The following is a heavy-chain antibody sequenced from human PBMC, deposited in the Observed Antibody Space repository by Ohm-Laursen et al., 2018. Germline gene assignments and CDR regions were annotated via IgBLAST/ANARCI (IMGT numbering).Heavy chain of an antibody. Sequence: GSLRLSCTASGFAFSSYAMSWVRQAPGKGLEWVSAISGSGGSTYYADSVKGRFTISRDNSKNTLYLQMNSLRAEDTAVYYCANSIAVANSFDYWGQGTLVTVSS. J-gene: IGHJ4*02. CDR3: ANSIAVANSFDY. CDR2: ISGSGGST. CDR1: GFAFSSYA. V-gene: IGHV3-23*01. D-gene: IGHD6-19*01.